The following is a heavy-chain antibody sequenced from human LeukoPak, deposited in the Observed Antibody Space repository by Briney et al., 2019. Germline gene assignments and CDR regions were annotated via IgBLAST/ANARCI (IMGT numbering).Heavy chain of an antibody. D-gene: IGHD1-26*01. J-gene: IGHJ5*02. CDR1: GGSVSSGSYY. V-gene: IGHV4-61*01. CDR3: ARDGVGATTRWFDP. Sequence: PSETLSLTCTVSGGSVSSGSYYWSWIRQPPGKGLEWIGYIYYSGSTNYNPSLKSRVTISVDTSKNQFSLKLSSVTAADTAVYYCARDGVGATTRWFDPWGQGTLVTVSS. CDR2: IYYSGST.